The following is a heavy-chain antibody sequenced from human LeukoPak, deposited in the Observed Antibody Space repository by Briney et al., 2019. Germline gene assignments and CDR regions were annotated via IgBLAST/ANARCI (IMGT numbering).Heavy chain of an antibody. CDR3: ARDVGYEWFDY. Sequence: GGSLRLSWAASGFTFSCYERKWVRQAPGKGLEWVSYISSSGSTIYYADSVKGRFTISRDNAKNSLYLQMNSLRAEDTAVYYCARDVGYEWFDYWGQGTLVTVSS. D-gene: IGHD2-15*01. CDR1: GFTFSCYE. J-gene: IGHJ4*02. V-gene: IGHV3-48*03. CDR2: ISSSGSTI.